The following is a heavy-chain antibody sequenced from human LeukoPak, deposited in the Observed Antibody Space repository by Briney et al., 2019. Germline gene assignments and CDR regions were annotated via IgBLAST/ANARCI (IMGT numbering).Heavy chain of an antibody. J-gene: IGHJ4*02. CDR3: ARNTGSQGWLFDY. CDR2: VWNDGSNK. D-gene: IGHD1-26*01. Sequence: PGRSLRLSCTTSGFIFSNFGMHWVRQAPGKGLEWVAVVWNDGSNKYYADSVKGRFTISRDNSKNTLFLQMNSLRDDDTAVYYCARNTGSQGWLFDYWGQGTLVTVSS. V-gene: IGHV3-33*01. CDR1: GFIFSNFG.